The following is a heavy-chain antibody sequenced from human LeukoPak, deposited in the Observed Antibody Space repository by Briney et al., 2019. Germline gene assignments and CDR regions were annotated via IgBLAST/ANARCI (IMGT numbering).Heavy chain of an antibody. V-gene: IGHV3-74*01. CDR3: VRDWGYDSSGYWQKYFDT. J-gene: IGHJ4*02. CDR1: GFTFTTFW. D-gene: IGHD3-22*01. CDR2: INHDGSST. Sequence: GGSLRLSCATSGFTFTTFWMHWVRQAPGKGLVWVSRINHDGSSTNYAGSVKGRFTISRDNAKNTVYLQMNSLRAEDTAAYYCVRDWGYDSSGYWQKYFDTWGQGTLVTVSS.